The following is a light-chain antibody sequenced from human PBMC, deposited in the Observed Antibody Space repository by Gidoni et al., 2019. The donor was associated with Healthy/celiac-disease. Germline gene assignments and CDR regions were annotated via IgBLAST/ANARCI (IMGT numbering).Light chain of an antibody. J-gene: IGKJ4*01. CDR2: DAS. CDR1: QDISNY. Sequence: DIQMTHSPSSLSSSVGDRVTITCQASQDISNYLNWYQQKPGKAPKLLIYDASNLETGVPSRFSGSGSGTDFTFTISSLQPEDIATYYCQQYDNLPPGLTFGGGTKVEIK. CDR3: QQYDNLPPGLT. V-gene: IGKV1-33*01.